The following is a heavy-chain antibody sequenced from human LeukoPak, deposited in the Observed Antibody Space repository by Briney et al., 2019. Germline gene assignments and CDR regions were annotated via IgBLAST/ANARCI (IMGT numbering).Heavy chain of an antibody. V-gene: IGHV3-21*01. J-gene: IGHJ4*02. CDR3: ARLGLSAVAIFLIDY. CDR2: ISSSSSYI. D-gene: IGHD6-19*01. Sequence: AGGSLILSCAASGFIFTNYGMHWVRQAPGKGLEWVSSISSSSSYIYYADSVKGRFTSSRDNAKNSLYLQMNRLRAEDSAVYYCARLGLSAVAIFLIDYWGQGTLVTVSS. CDR1: GFIFTNYG.